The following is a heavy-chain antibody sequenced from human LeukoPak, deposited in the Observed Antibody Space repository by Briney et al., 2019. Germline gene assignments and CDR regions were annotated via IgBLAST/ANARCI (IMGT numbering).Heavy chain of an antibody. Sequence: SETLSLTCTVSGGSISSSSYYWGWIRQPPGKGLEWIGSIYYSGSTYYNPSLKSRVTISVDTSKNQFSLKLSSVTAADTAVYYCASFPGIAVADIWGQGTLVTVSS. D-gene: IGHD6-19*01. V-gene: IGHV4-39*01. CDR3: ASFPGIAVADI. CDR2: IYYSGST. J-gene: IGHJ4*02. CDR1: GGSISSSSYY.